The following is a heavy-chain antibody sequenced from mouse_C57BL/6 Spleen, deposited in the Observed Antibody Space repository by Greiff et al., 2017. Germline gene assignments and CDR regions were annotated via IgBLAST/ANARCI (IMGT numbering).Heavy chain of an antibody. Sequence: VKLQQPGAELVKPGASVKLSCKASGYTFTSYWMHWVKKRPGQGLEWIGMIHPNSGSTNYNEKFKSKATLTVDKSSSTAYMQLSSLTSEDSAVYYCSRLLLRYYFDYWGQGTTRTVSS. CDR3: SRLLLRYYFDY. J-gene: IGHJ2*01. CDR2: IHPNSGST. V-gene: IGHV1-64*01. D-gene: IGHD1-1*01. CDR1: GYTFTSYW.